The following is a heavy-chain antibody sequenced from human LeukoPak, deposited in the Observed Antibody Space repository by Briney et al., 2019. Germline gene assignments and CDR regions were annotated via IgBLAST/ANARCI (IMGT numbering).Heavy chain of an antibody. CDR2: TRNKAKSYTT. CDR1: GFTFSDHY. D-gene: IGHD3-10*01. V-gene: IGHV3-72*01. CDR3: ARLKWFGEFFY. J-gene: IGHJ4*02. Sequence: GGSLRLSCAASGFTFSDHYMDWVRQAPGKGLEWVGRTRNKAKSYTTEYAASVEGRFTISRDDSKKSLYLQMNSLRAEDTAVYYCARLKWFGEFFYWGQGTLVTVSS.